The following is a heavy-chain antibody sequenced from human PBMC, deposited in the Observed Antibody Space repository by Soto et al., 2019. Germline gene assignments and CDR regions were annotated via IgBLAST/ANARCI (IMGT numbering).Heavy chain of an antibody. J-gene: IGHJ4*02. CDR3: VHRGYMYGNWDHGYFDY. D-gene: IGHD5-18*01. CDR2: IYWDGDK. CDR1: GFSLTTSGVG. V-gene: IGHV2-5*02. Sequence: QITLKESGPTRVRPTQTLALTCTFSGFSLTTSGVGVGWIRKTPGKALEWLAVIYWDGDKRYNPSLKNRLTITMDTSKNQVVLIMADMDPVDTATYFCVHRGYMYGNWDHGYFDYWGQGTLVTVSS.